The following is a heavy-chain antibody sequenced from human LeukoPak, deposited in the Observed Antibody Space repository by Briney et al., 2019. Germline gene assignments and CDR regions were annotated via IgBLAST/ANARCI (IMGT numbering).Heavy chain of an antibody. V-gene: IGHV6-1*01. CDR2: TYYRAKWYN. CDR3: ARAYNYAFDY. CDR1: GDSGSNNLVA. D-gene: IGHD5-18*01. Sequence: SQTLSLTCAISGDSGSNNLVAWNWIRQSPSRGLEWLGWTYYRAKWYNDYADSVKSRLIINADTSKNQFSLQLNSVSPEDTAVYYCARAYNYAFDYWGQGALVTVSS. J-gene: IGHJ4*02.